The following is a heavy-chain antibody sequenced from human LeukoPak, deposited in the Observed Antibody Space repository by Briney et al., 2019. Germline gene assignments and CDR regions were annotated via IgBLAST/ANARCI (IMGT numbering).Heavy chain of an antibody. V-gene: IGHV3-23*01. CDR2: ISGSGGST. D-gene: IGHD4-11*01. J-gene: IGHJ4*02. CDR3: ARAHPGDYSDFQFDY. CDR1: GFTLSSYA. Sequence: PGGTLRLSCAASGFTLSSYAMSWVRQAPGKGLEWVSAISGSGGSTYYADSVKGRFTISRDNSKNTLYLQMNSLRAEDTAVYYCARAHPGDYSDFQFDYWGQGTLVTVSS.